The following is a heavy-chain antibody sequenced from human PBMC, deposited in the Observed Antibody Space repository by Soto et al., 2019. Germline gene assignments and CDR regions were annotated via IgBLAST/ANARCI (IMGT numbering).Heavy chain of an antibody. V-gene: IGHV4-59*01. D-gene: IGHD3-22*01. CDR2: IYYSGST. Sequence: SETLSLTCTVSGGSISSYYWSWIRQPPGRGLEWIGYIYYSGSTNYNPSLKSRVTISVDTSKNQFSLKLSSVTAADTAVYYCARSRYYYDSSGYFDYWGQGTLVTVSS. CDR1: GGSISSYY. CDR3: ARSRYYYDSSGYFDY. J-gene: IGHJ4*02.